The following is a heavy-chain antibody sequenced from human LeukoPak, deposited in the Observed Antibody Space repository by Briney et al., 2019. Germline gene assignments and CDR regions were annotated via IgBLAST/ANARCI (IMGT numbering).Heavy chain of an antibody. Sequence: SETLSLTCAVYGGSLSGYYWSWIRQPPGKGLEWIGEINHSGSTNYNPSPKSRVTMSLDTSKNQFSLKLSSVTAADTAVYFCARVLTTVTTHLNYLDYWGQGTLVTVSS. J-gene: IGHJ4*02. CDR2: INHSGST. CDR3: ARVLTTVTTHLNYLDY. CDR1: GGSLSGYY. V-gene: IGHV4-34*01. D-gene: IGHD4-17*01.